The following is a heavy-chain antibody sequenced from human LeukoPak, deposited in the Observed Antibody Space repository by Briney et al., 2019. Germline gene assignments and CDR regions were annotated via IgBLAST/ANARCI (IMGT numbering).Heavy chain of an antibody. D-gene: IGHD2-15*01. CDR1: GFTFSSYW. V-gene: IGHV3-7*01. Sequence: GGSLRLSCAASGFTFSSYWMTWVCQAPGKGLEWVANIKQDGSEKYYVDSVKGRFTISRDNAKNSLYVQMNSLRAEDTAVYYCARGYSDYYYGMDVWGQGTTVTVSS. CDR2: IKQDGSEK. CDR3: ARGYSDYYYGMDV. J-gene: IGHJ6*02.